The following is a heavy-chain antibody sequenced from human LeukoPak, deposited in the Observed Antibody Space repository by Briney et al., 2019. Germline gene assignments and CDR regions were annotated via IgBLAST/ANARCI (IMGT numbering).Heavy chain of an antibody. Sequence: GASVKVSCKASGYTFTSYDINWVRQATGQGLEWMGWMNPNSGNTGYAQKFQGRVTITRNTSISTAYMELSSLRSEDTAVYYCARDAQQWSPGWFDPWGLGTLVTVSS. CDR3: ARDAQQWSPGWFDP. CDR2: MNPNSGNT. D-gene: IGHD6-19*01. CDR1: GYTFTSYD. J-gene: IGHJ5*02. V-gene: IGHV1-8*03.